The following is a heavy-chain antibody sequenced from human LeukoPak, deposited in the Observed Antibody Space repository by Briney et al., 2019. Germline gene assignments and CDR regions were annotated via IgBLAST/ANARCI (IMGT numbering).Heavy chain of an antibody. CDR1: GFTFSSYS. CDR2: ISSSSSTI. V-gene: IGHV3-48*04. CDR3: ARDLPLLGRTTFDY. D-gene: IGHD1-7*01. J-gene: IGHJ4*02. Sequence: GGSLRLSCAASGFTFSSYSMNWVRQAPGKGLEWVSYISSSSSTIYYADSVKGRFTISRDNAKNSLYLQMNSLRAEDTAVYYCARDLPLLGRTTFDYWGQGTLVTVSS.